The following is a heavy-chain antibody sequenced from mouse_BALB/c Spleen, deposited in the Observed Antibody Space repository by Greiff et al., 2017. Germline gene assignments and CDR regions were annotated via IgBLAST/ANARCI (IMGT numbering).Heavy chain of an antibody. CDR1: GYTFTSYW. CDR3: AREGFAY. Sequence: QVQLQQPGAELVKPGASVKLSCKASGYTFTSYWMHWVKQRPGQGLEWIGEIDPSDSYTNYNQKFKGKATLTVDKSSSTAYMQLKSLTSEDSAVYYCAREGFAYWGQGTLVTVSA. J-gene: IGHJ3*01. CDR2: IDPSDSYT. V-gene: IGHV1-69*02.